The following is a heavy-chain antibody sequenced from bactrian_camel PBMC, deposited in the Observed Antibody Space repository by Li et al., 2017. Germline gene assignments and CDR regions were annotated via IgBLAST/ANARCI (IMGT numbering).Heavy chain of an antibody. CDR2: ISTDSGST. V-gene: IGHV3S1*01. CDR1: PNTNRRYC. Sequence: QVQLVESGGGPVQAGGSLPLSCEASPNTNRRYCMAWFRQIPGKEREGVATISTDSGSTYYSESVKGRFTISRDNSKNTLFLHMDSLKPDDTAMYYCAVRPGWALGCFLRSAQFNVWGQGTQVTVS. CDR3: AVRPGWALGCFLRSAQFNV. J-gene: IGHJ4*01. D-gene: IGHD3*01.